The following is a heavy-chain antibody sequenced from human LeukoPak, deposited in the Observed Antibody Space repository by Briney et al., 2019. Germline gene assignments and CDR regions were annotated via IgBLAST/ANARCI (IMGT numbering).Heavy chain of an antibody. CDR3: ARDIRLREERSFFRTRHFDY. J-gene: IGHJ4*02. D-gene: IGHD1-1*01. V-gene: IGHV3-7*01. Sequence: GGSLRLSCAASGFTFSSYWMSWVRQAPGKGLEWVANIKQDGREKYYVDSVKGRFTISRDNAKNSLYLQMNSLRAEDTAVYYCARDIRLREERSFFRTRHFDYWGQGTLVTVSS. CDR2: IKQDGREK. CDR1: GFTFSSYW.